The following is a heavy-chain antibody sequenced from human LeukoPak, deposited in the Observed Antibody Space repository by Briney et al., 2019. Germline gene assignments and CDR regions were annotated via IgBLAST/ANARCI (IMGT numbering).Heavy chain of an antibody. D-gene: IGHD3-22*01. CDR2: ISSSGSTI. V-gene: IGHV3-11*01. CDR1: GFPFSSYW. J-gene: IGHJ4*02. CDR3: ARDTPYYYDSSGYQDY. Sequence: GGSLRLSCAASGFPFSSYWMSWIRQAPGKGLEWVSYISSSGSTIYYADSVKGRFTISRDNAKNSLYLQMNSLRAEDTAVYYCARDTPYYYDSSGYQDYWGQGTLVTVSS.